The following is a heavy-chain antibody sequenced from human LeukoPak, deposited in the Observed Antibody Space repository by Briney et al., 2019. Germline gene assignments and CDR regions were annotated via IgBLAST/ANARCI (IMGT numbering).Heavy chain of an antibody. V-gene: IGHV1-18*01. D-gene: IGHD3-3*01. CDR2: ISAYNGNT. J-gene: IGHJ6*02. CDR3: ARDGPVLRFLEWLSSTTYYGMDV. CDR1: RYTFTSYG. Sequence: ASVKVSCKPSRYTFTSYGISWVRQAPGQGLEWMGWISAYNGNTNYAQKLQGRVTMTTDTSTSTAYMELRSLRSDDTAVYYCARDGPVLRFLEWLSSTTYYGMDVWGQGTTVTVSS.